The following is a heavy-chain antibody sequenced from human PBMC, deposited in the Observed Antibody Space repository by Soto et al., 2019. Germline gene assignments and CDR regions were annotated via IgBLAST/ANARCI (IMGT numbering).Heavy chain of an antibody. CDR1: GYTFTSYY. J-gene: IGHJ4*02. Sequence: QVQLVQSGAEVKKPGASVKVSCKASGYTFTSYYMHWVRQAPGQGLEWMGIINPSGGSTSYAQKLHGRVTMTRDTSTSTVYMELSSLRYEDTAVYYCARDDSYEDRPADYWGQGTLVNVSS. D-gene: IGHD5-18*01. CDR2: INPSGGST. CDR3: ARDDSYEDRPADY. V-gene: IGHV1-46*01.